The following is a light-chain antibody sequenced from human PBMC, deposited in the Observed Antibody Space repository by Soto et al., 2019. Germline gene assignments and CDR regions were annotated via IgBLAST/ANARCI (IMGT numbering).Light chain of an antibody. CDR1: LTMNNN. Sequence: EIVMTQSPATLSVSPGESVTLSCRASLTMNNNIAWYQHKPGQAPRLLIFGASSRATGVPGRFSGSGFGTEFTLSISSLQSEDFAVSYYQQYNERPPWTFVQGTTVEMK. CDR3: QQYNERPPWT. CDR2: GAS. J-gene: IGKJ1*01. V-gene: IGKV3-15*01.